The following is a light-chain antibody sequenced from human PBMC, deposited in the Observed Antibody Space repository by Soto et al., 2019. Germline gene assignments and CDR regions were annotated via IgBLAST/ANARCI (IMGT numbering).Light chain of an antibody. V-gene: IGLV2-11*01. CDR3: CSFAGSYTVWV. Sequence: QSALTQPRSVSGSPGQSVTISCTGTSSDVGDYNYVSWYQQYPGKAPKLVIYDVSKRPSGVPDRFSGSKSGNTASLTISGLQAEDEADSYCCSFAGSYTVWVFGGGTKLTVL. J-gene: IGLJ3*02. CDR1: SSDVGDYNY. CDR2: DVS.